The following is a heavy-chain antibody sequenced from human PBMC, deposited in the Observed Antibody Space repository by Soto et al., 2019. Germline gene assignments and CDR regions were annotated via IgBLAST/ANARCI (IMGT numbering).Heavy chain of an antibody. D-gene: IGHD3-9*01. Sequence: LSWANSGRSISSSNWCSCVGQPPGMELERIASISYSGSTYYNPTLKSRLIISVDTSKSQFSLKLSSVTAADTAVYYCVRFWPPPYSDALTDYTDAFDYWGQGTLVTVSS. CDR2: ISYSGST. CDR1: GRSISSSNW. CDR3: VRFWPPPYSDALTDYTDAFDY. J-gene: IGHJ4*02. V-gene: IGHV4-4*02.